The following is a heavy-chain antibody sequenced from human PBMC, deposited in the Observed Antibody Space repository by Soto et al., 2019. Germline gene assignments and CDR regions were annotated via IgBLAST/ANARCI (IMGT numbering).Heavy chain of an antibody. J-gene: IGHJ6*02. CDR3: AKGVGGYEYYYYGMDV. CDR1: GFTFSSYG. V-gene: IGHV3-30*18. Sequence: QVQLVESGGGVVQPGRSLRLSCAASGFTFSSYGMHWVRQAPGKGLEWVAVISYDGSNKYYADSVKGRFTISRDNSKNTPYLQMNSLRAEDTAVYYCAKGVGGYEYYYYGMDVWGQGTTVTVSS. CDR2: ISYDGSNK. D-gene: IGHD5-12*01.